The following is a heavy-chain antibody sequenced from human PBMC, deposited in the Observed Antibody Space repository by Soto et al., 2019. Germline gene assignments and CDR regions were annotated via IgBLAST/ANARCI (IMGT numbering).Heavy chain of an antibody. CDR3: AKDRIVGATALDY. CDR1: GFTFSSYG. Sequence: PGGSLRLSCAASGFTFSSYGMHWVRQAPGKGLEWVAVISYDGSNKYYADSVKGRFTISRDNSKNTLYLQMNSLRAEDTAVYYCAKDRIVGATALDYWGQGTLVTVSS. CDR2: ISYDGSNK. J-gene: IGHJ4*02. D-gene: IGHD1-26*01. V-gene: IGHV3-30*18.